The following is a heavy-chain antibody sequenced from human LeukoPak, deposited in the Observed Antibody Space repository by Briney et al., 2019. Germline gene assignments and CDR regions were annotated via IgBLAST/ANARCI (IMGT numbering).Heavy chain of an antibody. D-gene: IGHD2-2*01. V-gene: IGHV1-69*13. CDR3: ARGFRYCSSTSCYAYDY. J-gene: IGHJ4*02. Sequence: GASVKVSCKASGGTFSSYAISWVRQAPGQGLEWMGGIIPIFGTANYAQKFQGRVTITADESTSTAYMELSSLRSEDTAVYYCARGFRYCSSTSCYAYDYGGQGTLVTVSS. CDR1: GGTFSSYA. CDR2: IIPIFGTA.